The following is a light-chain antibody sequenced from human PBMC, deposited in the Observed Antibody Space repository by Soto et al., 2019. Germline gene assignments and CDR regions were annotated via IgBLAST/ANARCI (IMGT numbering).Light chain of an antibody. CDR1: HAISNY. Sequence: DIQMTQSPSSLSASVGDRVTITCRASHAISNYLAWYQQKPGNVPKLLIYAASTLQSGVPSRFSGSGSGTYFTLTISSLQPDDVATYYCQKYNSAPCTFGQGTRLEIK. CDR3: QKYNSAPCT. J-gene: IGKJ5*01. CDR2: AAS. V-gene: IGKV1-27*01.